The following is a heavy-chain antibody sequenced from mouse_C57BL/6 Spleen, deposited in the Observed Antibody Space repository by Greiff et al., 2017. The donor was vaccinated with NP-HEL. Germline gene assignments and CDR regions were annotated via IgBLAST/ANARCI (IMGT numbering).Heavy chain of an antibody. CDR3: ARDGYYYFDV. Sequence: QVQLKQPGAELVRPGSSVKLSCKASGYTFTSYWMHWVKQRPIQGLEWIGNIDPSDSETHYNQKFKDKATLTVDKSSSTAYMQLSSLTSEDSAVYYCARDGYYYFDVWGTGTTVTVSS. D-gene: IGHD2-3*01. J-gene: IGHJ1*03. V-gene: IGHV1-52*01. CDR2: IDPSDSET. CDR1: GYTFTSYW.